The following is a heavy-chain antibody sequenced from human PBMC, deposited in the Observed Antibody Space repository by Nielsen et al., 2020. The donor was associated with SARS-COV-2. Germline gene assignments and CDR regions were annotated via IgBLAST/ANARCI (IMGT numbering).Heavy chain of an antibody. CDR2: IRTYDENT. D-gene: IGHD3-3*01. J-gene: IGHJ5*02. V-gene: IGHV1-18*01. Sequence: ASVKVSCKASGYTFTSHGINWVRQAPGQGLEWVGWIRTYDENTSHAQKFQGRVTMTTDTSTSTAYMELRSLRSEDTAVYYCATARIFGVANWFDPWGQGTLVTVSS. CDR1: GYTFTSHG. CDR3: ATARIFGVANWFDP.